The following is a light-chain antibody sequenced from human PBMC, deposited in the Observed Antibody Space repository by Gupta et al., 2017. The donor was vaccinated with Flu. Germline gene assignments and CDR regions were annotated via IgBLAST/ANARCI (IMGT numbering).Light chain of an antibody. CDR1: SSDVGGSDY. CDR3: SSYTSGSTFYV. Sequence: QSALTQPASVSGSPGQSITISCTGTSSDVGGSDYVSWYQQHPEKAPKLIIYDVTKRPSGVSSRFSGSKSGNTASLTISGLQAEDETDYYCSSYTSGSTFYVFGTGTKVTVL. CDR2: DVT. J-gene: IGLJ1*01. V-gene: IGLV2-14*01.